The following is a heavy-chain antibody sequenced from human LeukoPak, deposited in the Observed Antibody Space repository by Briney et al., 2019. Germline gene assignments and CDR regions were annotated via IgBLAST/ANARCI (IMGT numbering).Heavy chain of an antibody. Sequence: GGSLRLSCTASGYTFSSYWMHWVRPAPGKGLVWVSRISTDVSTTTYADSVTGRFTISRDNAKNTLYLQMNSLRDEDTAVYYCSRDTLGPNDYWGQGTLVTVSS. CDR2: ISTDVSTT. V-gene: IGHV3-74*01. CDR3: SRDTLGPNDY. CDR1: GYTFSSYW. J-gene: IGHJ4*02.